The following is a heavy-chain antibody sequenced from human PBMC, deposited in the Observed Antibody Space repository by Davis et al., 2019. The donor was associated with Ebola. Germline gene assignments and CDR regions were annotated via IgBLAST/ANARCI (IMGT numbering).Heavy chain of an antibody. Sequence: MPSETLSLTCTVSGGSISSYYWSWIRQPPGKGLEWIGYIYYSGSTNYNPSLKSRVTISVDTSKSQVSLKLTSVTAADTAVYYCARGLAGRRMGDWGQGTLVTVSS. J-gene: IGHJ4*02. D-gene: IGHD3-16*01. V-gene: IGHV4-59*12. CDR1: GGSISSYY. CDR3: ARGLAGRRMGD. CDR2: IYYSGST.